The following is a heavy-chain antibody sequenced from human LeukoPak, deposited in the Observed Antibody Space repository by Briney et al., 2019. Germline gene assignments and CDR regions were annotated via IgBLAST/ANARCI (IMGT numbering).Heavy chain of an antibody. V-gene: IGHV1-46*01. D-gene: IGHD6-19*01. Sequence: ASVKVSCKASGYTFTSYYMHWVRPAPGQGLEWMGIINPSGGSTSYAQKFQGRVTMTRDMSTSTVYKELSSLRSEDTAVYYCAREAVAGTLFGMDVWGQGTTVTVSS. CDR3: AREAVAGTLFGMDV. CDR1: GYTFTSYY. CDR2: INPSGGST. J-gene: IGHJ6*02.